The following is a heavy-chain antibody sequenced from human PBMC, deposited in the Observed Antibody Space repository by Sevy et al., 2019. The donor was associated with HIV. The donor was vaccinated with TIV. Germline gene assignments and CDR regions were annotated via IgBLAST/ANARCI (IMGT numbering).Heavy chain of an antibody. D-gene: IGHD3-10*01. J-gene: IGHJ4*02. CDR1: GFTFRSYW. V-gene: IGHV3-7*01. Sequence: GGSLRLSCAASGFTFRSYWMSWVRQGPGKGLEWVTNIMKDGSEKYYLDSVKGRFTISRDNAKNSVFLQMNSLRVEDTAVYYCVGGPPADWGQGTLVTVSS. CDR2: IMKDGSEK. CDR3: VGGPPAD.